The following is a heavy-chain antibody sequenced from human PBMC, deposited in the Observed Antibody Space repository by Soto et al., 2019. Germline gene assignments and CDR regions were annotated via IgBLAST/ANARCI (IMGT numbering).Heavy chain of an antibody. CDR2: MYNTGST. D-gene: IGHD2-21*02. V-gene: IGHV4-59*01. J-gene: IGHJ6*02. CDR3: ARDLWGYCGADCYPLDV. Sequence: QVRLQESGAGLVKPSETLSLTCTVSGGSISSYYWSWIRQPRGKGLEWIGYMYNTGSTIYNPSLKSRVTISVDTSKNQFSLKLNSVTAADTAVYYCARDLWGYCGADCYPLDVWGQGTTVTVSS. CDR1: GGSISSYY.